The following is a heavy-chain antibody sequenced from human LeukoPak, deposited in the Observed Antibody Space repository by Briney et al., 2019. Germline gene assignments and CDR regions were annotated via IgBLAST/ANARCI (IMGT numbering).Heavy chain of an antibody. CDR2: IDSGDGPR. J-gene: IGHJ4*02. CDR1: GFTFFNYA. D-gene: IGHD1-26*01. Sequence: GGSLRLSCAASGFTFFNYAMNWVRQVPGKGLEWVSAIDSGDGPRHYADSVKGRFTISRDNSKNTLHLQMNFLRAEDTAIYYCANDKSGYIYNWGQGALVTVSS. V-gene: IGHV3-23*01. CDR3: ANDKSGYIYN.